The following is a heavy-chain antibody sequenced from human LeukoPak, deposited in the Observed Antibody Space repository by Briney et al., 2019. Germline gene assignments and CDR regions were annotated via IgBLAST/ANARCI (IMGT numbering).Heavy chain of an antibody. CDR3: ARVSKVYSYGTLFDY. CDR1: GGSINSY. Sequence: SETLSLICTVSGGSINSYWSWIRQPAGKGLEWIGRISGSGTITYNPALQSRLSISIDTSKNQFSLKLMSVTAADTAVYYCARVSKVYSYGTLFDYWGQGTLVTVSS. J-gene: IGHJ4*02. CDR2: ISGSGTI. D-gene: IGHD5-18*01. V-gene: IGHV4-4*07.